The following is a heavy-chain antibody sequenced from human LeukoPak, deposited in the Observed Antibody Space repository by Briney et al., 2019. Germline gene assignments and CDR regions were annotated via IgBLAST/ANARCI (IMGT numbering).Heavy chain of an antibody. CDR1: GFTFSTYW. CDR3: ARFGYAYACDY. Sequence: SAGSLRLSCVASGFTFSTYWMGWVRQAPGKGLEWLANINPGGSEKYYVDSVKGRFTISRDDAKNSLYLQVDSLRADDTAVYYCARFGYAYACDYWGQGTLVTVSS. D-gene: IGHD5-18*01. V-gene: IGHV3-7*04. CDR2: INPGGSEK. J-gene: IGHJ4*02.